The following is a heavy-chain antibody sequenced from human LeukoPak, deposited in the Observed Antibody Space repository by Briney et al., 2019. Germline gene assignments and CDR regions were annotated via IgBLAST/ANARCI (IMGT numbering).Heavy chain of an antibody. D-gene: IGHD1-20*01. J-gene: IGHJ6*03. Sequence: SETLSLTCTVSGGSISSYYWSWVRQPPGKGLQWIGYIYDSGSPNYNPSLKSRVTIAVDTSKNQFSLRLNSATAADTAVYYCARGLISGTRDYFYYYMDVWGKGTTVTISS. V-gene: IGHV4-59*01. CDR3: ARGLISGTRDYFYYYMDV. CDR1: GGSISSYY. CDR2: IYDSGSP.